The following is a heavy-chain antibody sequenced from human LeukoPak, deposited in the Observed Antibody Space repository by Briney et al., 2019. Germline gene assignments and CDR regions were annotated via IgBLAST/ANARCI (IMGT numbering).Heavy chain of an antibody. CDR1: GYTFTSYD. CDR2: MNPNSGNT. CDR3: ARLVLGSSWEYYYYYMDV. D-gene: IGHD6-13*01. J-gene: IGHJ6*03. V-gene: IGHV1-8*01. Sequence: GASVTVSCKASGYTFTSYDINWVRQATGQGLEWMGWMNPNSGNTGYAQKFQGRVTMTRNTSISTAYMELSSLRSEDTAVYYCARLVLGSSWEYYYYYMDVWGKGTTVTVSS.